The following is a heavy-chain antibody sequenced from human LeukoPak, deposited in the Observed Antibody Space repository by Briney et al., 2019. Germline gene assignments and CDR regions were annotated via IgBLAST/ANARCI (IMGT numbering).Heavy chain of an antibody. CDR1: GGSISSYY. CDR2: IYYSGST. CDR3: ARPRHSGYYSYYYYGMDV. V-gene: IGHV4-59*01. D-gene: IGHD3-22*01. Sequence: SETLSLTCTVSGGSISSYYWSWIRQPPGKGLEWIGYIYYSGSTNYNPSLKSRVTISVDTSKNQFSLKLSSVTAADTAVYYCARPRHSGYYSYYYYGMDVWGQGTTVTVSS. J-gene: IGHJ6*02.